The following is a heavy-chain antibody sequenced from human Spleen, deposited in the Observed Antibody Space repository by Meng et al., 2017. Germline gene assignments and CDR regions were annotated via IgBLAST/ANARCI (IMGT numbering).Heavy chain of an antibody. D-gene: IGHD3-10*01. CDR1: GYTFTSYR. CDR3: ARDGSGSYYNAGWFDP. J-gene: IGHJ5*02. Sequence: QVQLWLSGVGVELAGATVRVSGKASGYTFTSYRINWVRQAPGEGLEWMGWISTFNGDTKYAQTLEGRVTMTTGTSSNTAYMELRSLRSDDTAVYYCARDGSGSYYNAGWFDPWGQGTLVTVSS. CDR2: ISTFNGDT. V-gene: IGHV1-18*01.